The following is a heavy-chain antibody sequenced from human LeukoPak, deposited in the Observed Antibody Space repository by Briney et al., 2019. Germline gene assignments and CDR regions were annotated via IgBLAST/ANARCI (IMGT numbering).Heavy chain of an antibody. CDR1: GFTFSTYA. CDR2: ISGSGDNT. D-gene: IGHD3-22*01. V-gene: IGHV3-23*01. Sequence: GGSLRRSCAASGFTFSTYAMSWVRQAPGKGLEWVSGISGSGDNTYYTDSVKGRFTISRDNSKDTLYLQMNSLRAEDTAVYYCAKERSSGVYRLFDYWGQGTLVTVSS. J-gene: IGHJ4*02. CDR3: AKERSSGVYRLFDY.